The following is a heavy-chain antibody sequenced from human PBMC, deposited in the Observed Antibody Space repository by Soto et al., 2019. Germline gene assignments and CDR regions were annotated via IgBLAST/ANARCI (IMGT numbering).Heavy chain of an antibody. CDR1: GGTFSSYA. J-gene: IGHJ6*02. CDR2: IIPIFGTA. D-gene: IGHD6-13*01. V-gene: IGHV1-69*01. CDR3: ARDPKYSSSWYYYGMDV. Sequence: QVQLVQSGAEVQKPGSSVKVSCKASGGTFSSYAISWVRQAPGQGLEWMGGIIPIFGTANYAQKFQGRVTITADESTSTAYMELSSLRSEDTAVYYCARDPKYSSSWYYYGMDVWGQGTTVTVSS.